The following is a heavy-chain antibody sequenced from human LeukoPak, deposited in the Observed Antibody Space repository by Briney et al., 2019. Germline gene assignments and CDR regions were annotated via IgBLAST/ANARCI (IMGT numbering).Heavy chain of an antibody. CDR1: GFTLSRHH. D-gene: IGHD1-14*01. Sequence: GASVEVSCKASGFTLSRHHISWVRQAPGQGLEWMGWIDGNAGDTIYAQRFQGRVTMTRDTSTTTAYMELRSLRLDDTAVYYCVREDWGSGTIIDYWGQGTLVTVSS. V-gene: IGHV1-18*01. J-gene: IGHJ4*02. CDR2: IDGNAGDT. CDR3: VREDWGSGTIIDY.